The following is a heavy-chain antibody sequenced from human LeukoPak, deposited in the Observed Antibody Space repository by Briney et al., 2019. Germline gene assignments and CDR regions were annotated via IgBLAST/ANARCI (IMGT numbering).Heavy chain of an antibody. CDR2: ISAYNGNT. V-gene: IGHV1-18*01. D-gene: IGHD3-3*01. CDR1: GYTFTSYG. Sequence: ASVKVSCKASGYTFTSYGISWVRQAPGQGLEWMGWISAYNGNTNYAQKLQGRVTMTTDTSTSTAYMELRSLRSDDTVVYYCARGRHYDFWSGYYFWGQGTLVTVSS. J-gene: IGHJ4*02. CDR3: ARGRHYDFWSGYYF.